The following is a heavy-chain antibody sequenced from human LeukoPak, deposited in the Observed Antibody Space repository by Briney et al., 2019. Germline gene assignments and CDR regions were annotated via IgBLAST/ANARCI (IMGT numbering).Heavy chain of an antibody. CDR1: GFTFSSYW. CDR3: ARGSSGYLAGYFDY. V-gene: IGHV3-74*01. Sequence: GGSLRLSCAASGFTFSSYWMHWVRQAPGKGLVWVSRINSDGSSTSYADSVKGRFTISRDNAKNTPYLQMNILRAEDTAVYYCARGSSGYLAGYFDYWGQGTLVTVSS. D-gene: IGHD3-22*01. J-gene: IGHJ4*02. CDR2: INSDGSST.